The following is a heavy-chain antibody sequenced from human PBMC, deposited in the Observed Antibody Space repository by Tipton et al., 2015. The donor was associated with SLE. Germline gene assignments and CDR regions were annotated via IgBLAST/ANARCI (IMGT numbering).Heavy chain of an antibody. V-gene: IGHV4-34*01. CDR2: INHSGST. Sequence: TLSLTCTVSGGSISGYYWSWIRQPPGKGLEWIGEINHSGSTNYNPSLKSRVTISVDTSKNQFSLKVSSVTAADTAVYYCARGRSSSWTDFDYWGQGTLVTVSS. D-gene: IGHD6-13*01. J-gene: IGHJ4*02. CDR1: GGSISGYY. CDR3: ARGRSSSWTDFDY.